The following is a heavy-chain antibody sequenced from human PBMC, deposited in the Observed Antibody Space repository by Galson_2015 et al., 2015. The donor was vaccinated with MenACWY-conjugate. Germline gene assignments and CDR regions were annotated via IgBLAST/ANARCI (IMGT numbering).Heavy chain of an antibody. CDR3: ARGPFVVVAD. J-gene: IGHJ4*02. V-gene: IGHV3-7*01. CDR1: GFTFSNYW. CDR2: INQDGSET. Sequence: SLRLSCAASGFTFSNYWMSWVRQAPGQGLEWVANINQDGSETYYVDSVKGRFTISRDNAKNSVYSQLNSLKVEDTAVFYCARGPFVVVADWGQGTLVTVSS. D-gene: IGHD2-15*01.